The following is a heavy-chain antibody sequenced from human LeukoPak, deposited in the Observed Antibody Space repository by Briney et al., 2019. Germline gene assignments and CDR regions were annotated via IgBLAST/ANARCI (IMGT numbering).Heavy chain of an antibody. J-gene: IGHJ4*02. CDR2: ISYDGSNK. CDR1: GFTFSSYA. CDR3: ARDGMIVVVISYFDY. Sequence: GGSLRLSCAASGFTFSSYAMHWVRQAPGEGLEWVAVISYDGSNKYYADSVKGRFTISRDNSKNTLYLQMNSLRAEDTAVYYCARDGMIVVVISYFDYWGQGTLVTVSS. D-gene: IGHD3-22*01. V-gene: IGHV3-30-3*01.